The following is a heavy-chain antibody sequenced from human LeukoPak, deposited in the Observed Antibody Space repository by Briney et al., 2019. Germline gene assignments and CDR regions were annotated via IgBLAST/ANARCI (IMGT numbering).Heavy chain of an antibody. V-gene: IGHV3-23*01. CDR1: GFTFSSYA. CDR3: AKHLAIVLMVYAIDHYYYYGMDV. CDR2: ISGSGGST. J-gene: IGHJ6*02. D-gene: IGHD2-8*01. Sequence: GGSLRLSCAASGFTFSSYAMSWVRQAPGKGLEWVSAISGSGGSTYYADSVKGRFTISRDNSKNTLYLQMNSLRAEDTAVYYCAKHLAIVLMVYAIDHYYYYGMDVWGQGTTVTVSS.